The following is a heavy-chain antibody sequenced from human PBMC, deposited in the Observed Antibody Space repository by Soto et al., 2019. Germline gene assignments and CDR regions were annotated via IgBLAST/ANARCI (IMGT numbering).Heavy chain of an antibody. CDR1: GFTFSDYY. Sequence: QVQLVESGGGLVKPGGSLRLSCAASGFTFSDYYMTWIRQAPGKGLEWVSYISSRGTFTNYADSVRGRFTISRDTAKNSLYLQMNGLRAEDTAVFYCARWGAFGDSHLEYWGQGALVTVSS. D-gene: IGHD3-10*01. CDR3: ARWGAFGDSHLEY. J-gene: IGHJ4*02. CDR2: ISSRGTFT. V-gene: IGHV3-11*06.